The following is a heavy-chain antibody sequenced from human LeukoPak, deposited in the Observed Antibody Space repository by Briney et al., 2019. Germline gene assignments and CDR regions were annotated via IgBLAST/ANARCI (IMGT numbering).Heavy chain of an antibody. D-gene: IGHD3-9*01. V-gene: IGHV3-23*01. CDR3: AKDLKRYFDWTFDY. CDR2: ISGSGGST. CDR1: GFTFSSYA. J-gene: IGHJ4*02. Sequence: GGSLRLSCAASGFTFSSYAMSWVRQAPGKGLEWVSAISGSGGSTYYADSVKGRFTISRDNSKNTLYLQTNSLRAEDTAVYYCAKDLKRYFDWTFDYWGQGTLVTVSS.